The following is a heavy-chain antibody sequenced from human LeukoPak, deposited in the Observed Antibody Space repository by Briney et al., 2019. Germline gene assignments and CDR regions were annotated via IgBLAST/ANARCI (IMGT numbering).Heavy chain of an antibody. V-gene: IGHV5-51*01. CDR2: IYPGDSDT. CDR3: ARQGDYYGSGSYSD. Sequence: GESLKISCKGSGYSFTSYWIGWLRQMPGKDLEGMGIIYPGDSDTRYSPSFQGQVTISADKSITTAYLQWSSLKASDTAMYYCARQGDYYGSGSYSDWGQGTLVTVSS. D-gene: IGHD3-10*01. J-gene: IGHJ4*02. CDR1: GYSFTSYW.